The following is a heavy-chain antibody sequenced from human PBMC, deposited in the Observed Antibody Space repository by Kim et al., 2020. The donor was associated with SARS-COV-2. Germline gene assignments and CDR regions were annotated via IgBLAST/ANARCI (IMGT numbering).Heavy chain of an antibody. Sequence: ASVKVSCEGSGYTFTGYYMHWVRQAPGQGLEWMGWMNPNSGASNSAQKFQGRVSMTRDTSISTAYVELTRLTSDDTAVYYCATSSGYSSSWGPFDYWGQGTLVTLSS. CDR1: GYTFTGYY. V-gene: IGHV1-2*02. D-gene: IGHD6-13*01. CDR3: ATSSGYSSSWGPFDY. J-gene: IGHJ4*02. CDR2: MNPNSGAS.